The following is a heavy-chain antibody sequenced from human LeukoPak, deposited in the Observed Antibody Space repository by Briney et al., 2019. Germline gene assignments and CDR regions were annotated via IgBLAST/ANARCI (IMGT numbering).Heavy chain of an antibody. CDR3: ARLPNYGSGSLYFDY. V-gene: IGHV5-51*01. CDR2: IYPGDSET. D-gene: IGHD3-10*01. J-gene: IGHJ4*02. CDR1: GYSFTDYW. Sequence: GESLKISCKGSGYSFTDYWIGWVRQMPGKGLEWMGIIYPGDSETRYSPSFQGQVTISADKSISTAYLQWSSLKASDTAMYYCARLPNYGSGSLYFDYWGQGTLVTVSS.